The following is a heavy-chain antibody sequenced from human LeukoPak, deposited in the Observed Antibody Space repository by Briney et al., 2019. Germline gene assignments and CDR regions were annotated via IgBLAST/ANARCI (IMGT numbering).Heavy chain of an antibody. D-gene: IGHD5-18*01. CDR3: ARSAYNYGYVYFHH. Sequence: ASVKVSCKASGYTFTGCFIHYVRQAPGQGLEWMGWIDPNSDNIRYSETFKDRVTMTRDTSTNTAYMELSWLRSDDTAVYYCARSAYNYGYVYFHHGGQGTLVIVFS. CDR1: GYTFTGCF. J-gene: IGHJ1*01. CDR2: IDPNSDNI. V-gene: IGHV1-2*02.